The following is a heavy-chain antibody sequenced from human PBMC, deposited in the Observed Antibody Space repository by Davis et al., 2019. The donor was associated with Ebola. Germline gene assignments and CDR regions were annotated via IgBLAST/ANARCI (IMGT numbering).Heavy chain of an antibody. Sequence: ASVKVSCKASGYTFTSYGISWVRQAPGQGLEWMGWISAYNGNTNYAQKLQGRVTMTPDTSTSTAYMELRSLRSDDTAVYYCARDVGYSSSSGDDYWGQGTLVTVSS. J-gene: IGHJ4*02. V-gene: IGHV1-18*01. D-gene: IGHD6-6*01. CDR3: ARDVGYSSSSGDDY. CDR1: GYTFTSYG. CDR2: ISAYNGNT.